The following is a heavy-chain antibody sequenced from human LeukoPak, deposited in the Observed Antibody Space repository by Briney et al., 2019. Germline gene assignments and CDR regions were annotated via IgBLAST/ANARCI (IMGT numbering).Heavy chain of an antibody. CDR3: ARHRDGWFDP. CDR1: CDSSSSYF. D-gene: IGHD5-24*01. J-gene: IGHJ5*02. V-gene: IGHV4-59*08. Sequence: KPSETLSLTCTVSCDSSSSYFFNWIRQPPGKGLEWIGYIYYSGSTNYNPSLKSRVTMSVDTSKNQFSLKLTSVTAADTAVYYCARHRDGWFDPWGQGTLVTVSS. CDR2: IYYSGST.